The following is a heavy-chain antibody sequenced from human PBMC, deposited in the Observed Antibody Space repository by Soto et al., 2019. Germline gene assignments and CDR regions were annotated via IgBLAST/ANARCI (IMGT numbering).Heavy chain of an antibody. J-gene: IGHJ6*02. Sequence: PGGSLRLSCAASGFTFSSYRMHWVRQAPGKGLVWVSRINSDGSSTSYADSVKGRFTISRDSAKNTLYLQMNSLRAEDTAVYYCARVIVGATPGFYYYYGMDVWGQGTTVTVSS. CDR2: INSDGSST. CDR3: ARVIVGATPGFYYYYGMDV. CDR1: GFTFSSYR. V-gene: IGHV3-74*01. D-gene: IGHD1-26*01.